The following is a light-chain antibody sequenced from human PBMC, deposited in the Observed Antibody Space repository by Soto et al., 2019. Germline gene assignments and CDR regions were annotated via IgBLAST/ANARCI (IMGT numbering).Light chain of an antibody. CDR2: EAT. J-gene: IGLJ1*01. CDR1: AGDVGSYNL. V-gene: IGLV2-23*01. Sequence: QSALTQPDSVSGSPGQSITISCTGTAGDVGSYNLVSWYQQRPGKAPKLLIYEATKRPLGLSNRFSGSRSGNTVSLTISGLQAEDEADYYCSSYASYISSYVFGPGTKVTVL. CDR3: SSYASYISSYV.